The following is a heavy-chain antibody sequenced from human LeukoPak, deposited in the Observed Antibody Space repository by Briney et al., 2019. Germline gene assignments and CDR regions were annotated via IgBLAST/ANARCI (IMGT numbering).Heavy chain of an antibody. CDR1: GGSISSYY. CDR3: ARDSPVVGADDAFDI. CDR2: IHTSGST. V-gene: IGHV4-4*07. Sequence: SSETLSLTCTVSGGSISSYYWSWIRQPAGKGLEWIGRIHTSGSTNYNPSLKSRVTMSVDTSKNQFSLKLSSVTAADTAVYYCARDSPVVGADDAFDIWGQGTMVTVSS. D-gene: IGHD1-26*01. J-gene: IGHJ3*02.